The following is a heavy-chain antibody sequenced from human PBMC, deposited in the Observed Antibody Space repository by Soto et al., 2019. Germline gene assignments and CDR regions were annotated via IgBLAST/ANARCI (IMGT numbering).Heavy chain of an antibody. CDR2: ISSSSDYI. V-gene: IGHV3-21*01. D-gene: IGHD4-17*01. CDR3: ARVNDYGERFYFFYYGLDV. J-gene: IGHJ6*02. Sequence: EVQLVESGGGLVKPGGSLRLSCAASGFTFSSYTANWVRQAPGKGLEWVSSISSSSDYIYYADSLKGRFTISRDNAKNSLFLQLNSLRAEDTAVYYCARVNDYGERFYFFYYGLDVWGQGTTVTVSS. CDR1: GFTFSSYT.